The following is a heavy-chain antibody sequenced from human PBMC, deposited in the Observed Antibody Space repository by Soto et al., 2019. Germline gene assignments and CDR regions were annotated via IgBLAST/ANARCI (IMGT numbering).Heavy chain of an antibody. V-gene: IGHV5-51*03. D-gene: IGHD2-15*01. CDR3: ARGGACISGSCSVDI. Sequence: GASVKVSCKASGYSFTSLDINWVRQMPGKGLEWMGYVYPGDPDIRYSPSFRGQVTISADKSISTAYLQWSSLRASDSGMYYCARGGACISGSCSVDIWAQGTLVTVSS. CDR1: GYSFTSLD. J-gene: IGHJ4*02. CDR2: VYPGDPDI.